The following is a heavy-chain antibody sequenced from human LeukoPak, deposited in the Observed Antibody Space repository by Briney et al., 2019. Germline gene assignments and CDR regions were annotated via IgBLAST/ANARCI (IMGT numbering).Heavy chain of an antibody. CDR3: ARSPPDYSITGPHY. Sequence: PGGSLRLSCAASGFTFSSYWMHWVRQAPGKGLEWVAVISYDGSNKYYADSVKGRFTISRDNSKNTLYLQMNSLRAEDTAVYYCARSPPDYSITGPHYWGQGTLVTVSS. CDR1: GFTFSSYW. V-gene: IGHV3-30-3*01. D-gene: IGHD1-20*01. J-gene: IGHJ4*02. CDR2: ISYDGSNK.